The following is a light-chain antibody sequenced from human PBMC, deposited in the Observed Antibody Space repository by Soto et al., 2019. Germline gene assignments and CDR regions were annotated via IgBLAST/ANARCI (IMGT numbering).Light chain of an antibody. J-gene: IGLJ1*01. V-gene: IGLV1-44*01. CDR1: SSNIGSNT. CDR2: GNN. Sequence: QSVLTQPPSASGTPGQRVTISCSGSSSNIGSNTVNWYQQLPGMAPKLLIYGNNQRPSGVPDRFSGSKSGTSASLAISARPSADEAEYYCAAWDDSLNGYVFATGTKLTVL. CDR3: AAWDDSLNGYV.